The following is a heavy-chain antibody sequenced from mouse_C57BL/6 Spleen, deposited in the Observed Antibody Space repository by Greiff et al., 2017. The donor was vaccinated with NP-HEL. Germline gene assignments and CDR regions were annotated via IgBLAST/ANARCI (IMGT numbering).Heavy chain of an antibody. V-gene: IGHV1-63*01. J-gene: IGHJ4*01. CDR1: GYTFTNYW. D-gene: IGHD1-1*01. CDR3: ARGDGSSYYAMDY. Sequence: VQLQQSGAELVRPGTSVKMSCKASGYTFTNYWIGWAKQRPGHGLEWIGDIYPGGGYTNYNEKFKGKATLTAVKSSSTAYMQFSSLTSEDSAIYYGARGDGSSYYAMDYWGQGTSVTVSS. CDR2: IYPGGGYT.